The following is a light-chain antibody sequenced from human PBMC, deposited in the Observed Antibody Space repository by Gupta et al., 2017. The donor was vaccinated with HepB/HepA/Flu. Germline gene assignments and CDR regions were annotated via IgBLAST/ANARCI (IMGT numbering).Light chain of an antibody. CDR3: MQALQTRVT. J-gene: IGKJ5*01. V-gene: IGKV2-28*01. CDR2: LGY. Sequence: IVMTQSPLSLPVTPAEPNSISCMYSQRLLHSNGFNYLHWYLQKPGQSPQLPLYLGYNRAPGVPDTFSGRGSGTDFTLKIRRVEGEDVGVYYCMQALQTRVTFGQGTRLEIK. CDR1: QRLLHSNGFNY.